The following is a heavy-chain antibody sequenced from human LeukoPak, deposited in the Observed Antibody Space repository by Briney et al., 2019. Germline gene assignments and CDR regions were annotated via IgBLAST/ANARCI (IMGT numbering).Heavy chain of an antibody. CDR3: ARDSGSYSGVDY. CDR2: ISSSSSYT. Sequence: GGPLRLSCAASGFTFSDYYMSWIRQAPGKGLEWVSYISSSSSYTNYADSVKGRFTIPRDNAKNSLYLQMNSLRAEDTAVYYCARDSGSYSGVDYWGQGTLVTVSS. J-gene: IGHJ4*02. D-gene: IGHD1-26*01. V-gene: IGHV3-11*06. CDR1: GFTFSDYY.